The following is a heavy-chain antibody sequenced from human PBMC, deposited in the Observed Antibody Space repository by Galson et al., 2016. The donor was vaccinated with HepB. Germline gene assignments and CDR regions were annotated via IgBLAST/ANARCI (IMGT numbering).Heavy chain of an antibody. CDR3: ASEAPILAPTLYY. J-gene: IGHJ4*02. Sequence: SLRLSCAASGFTFSRNGMHWVRQAPGKGLEWVAVIWYDGSNKYHADSVKGRFTISRDNSKNTLYLQMNSLRAEDTAVYYCASEAPILAPTLYYWGQGILVTVSS. CDR2: IWYDGSNK. D-gene: IGHD2/OR15-2a*01. CDR1: GFTFSRNG. V-gene: IGHV3-33*01.